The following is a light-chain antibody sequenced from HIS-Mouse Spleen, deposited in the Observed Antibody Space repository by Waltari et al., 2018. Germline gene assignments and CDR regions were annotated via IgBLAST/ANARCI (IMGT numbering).Light chain of an antibody. CDR1: SSDVGSYNL. Sequence: QSALTQPASVSGSPGQSITISCTGTSSDVGSYNLVSWYQQHPGKAPKLMIYEGSKRPSGGSNRLSGSKSGNTASLTISGLQAEDEADYYCCSYAGSSTSVVFGGGTKLTVL. CDR3: CSYAGSSTSVV. CDR2: EGS. V-gene: IGLV2-23*01. J-gene: IGLJ2*01.